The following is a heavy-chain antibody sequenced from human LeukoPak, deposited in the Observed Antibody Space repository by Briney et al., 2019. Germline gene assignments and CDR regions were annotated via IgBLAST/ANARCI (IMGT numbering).Heavy chain of an antibody. J-gene: IGHJ4*02. CDR1: GFTFGSHA. Sequence: GGSLRLSCEASGFTFGSHAMYWVRQAPGKGLEWVAGIFGSGGSPHYADPVKGRFTISRDNSRNAVYLQINSLRAEDTAVYYCGKTTVGYSSGQKPAWPVDYWGQGTLVTVSS. V-gene: IGHV3-23*01. D-gene: IGHD5-18*01. CDR2: IFGSGGSP. CDR3: GKTTVGYSSGQKPAWPVDY.